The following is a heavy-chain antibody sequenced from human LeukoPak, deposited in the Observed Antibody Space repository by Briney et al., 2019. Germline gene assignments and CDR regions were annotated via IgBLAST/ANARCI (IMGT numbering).Heavy chain of an antibody. J-gene: IGHJ5*02. V-gene: IGHV4-59*01. CDR2: IHNDGPT. CDR1: GGSISDYY. Sequence: SETLSLTCTVSGGSISDYYWSWVRLPPGKGLEYIGYIHNDGPTNYSPSLNSRVTISLDASKSQFSLKLTSVTAADSAVYYCVAMSLTRFDPWGQGALVTVSS. CDR3: VAMSLTRFDP.